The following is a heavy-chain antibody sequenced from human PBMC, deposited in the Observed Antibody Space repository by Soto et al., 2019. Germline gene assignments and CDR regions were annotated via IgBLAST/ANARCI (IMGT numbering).Heavy chain of an antibody. Sequence: GGSLRLSCAASGFTFSSYGMHWVRQAPGKGLEWVAVIWYDGSNKYYADSVKGRFTISRDNSKNTLYLQMNSLRAEDTAVYYCARDLASSSSLGPFDPWGQGTLVTVSS. V-gene: IGHV3-33*01. CDR1: GFTFSSYG. CDR2: IWYDGSNK. J-gene: IGHJ5*02. D-gene: IGHD6-13*01. CDR3: ARDLASSSSLGPFDP.